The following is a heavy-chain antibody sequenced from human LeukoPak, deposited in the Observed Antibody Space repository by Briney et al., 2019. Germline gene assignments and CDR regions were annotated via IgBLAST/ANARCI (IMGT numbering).Heavy chain of an antibody. V-gene: IGHV1-18*04. Sequence: EASVKVSCKASGYTFSDYYMHWVRQAPGQGLEWMGWINPYNGNTNYAQKLQGRVTMTTDTSTSTAYMELWSLRSDDTAVYYCARDTLIHSSSWPLDYWGQGTLVTVSS. CDR3: ARDTLIHSSSWPLDY. CDR1: GYTFSDYY. J-gene: IGHJ4*02. CDR2: INPYNGNT. D-gene: IGHD6-13*01.